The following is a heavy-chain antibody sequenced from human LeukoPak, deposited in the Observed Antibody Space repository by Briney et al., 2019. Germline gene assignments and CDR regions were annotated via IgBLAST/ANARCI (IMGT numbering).Heavy chain of an antibody. CDR3: ARHPHKYCSGGSCYSGDY. J-gene: IGHJ4*02. CDR2: MNPNSGNT. CDR1: GYTFTSYD. V-gene: IGHV1-8*01. Sequence: ASVRVSCKASGYTFTSYDINWVRQATGQGLEWMGWMNPNSGNTGYAQKFQGRVTMTRNTSISTAYMELSSLRSEDTAVYYCARHPHKYCSGGSCYSGDYWGQGTLVTVSS. D-gene: IGHD2-15*01.